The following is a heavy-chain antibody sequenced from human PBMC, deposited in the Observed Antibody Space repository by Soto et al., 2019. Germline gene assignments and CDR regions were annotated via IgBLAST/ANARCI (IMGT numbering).Heavy chain of an antibody. D-gene: IGHD5-18*01. J-gene: IGHJ4*02. Sequence: SETLSLTCAVYGGSFSGYYWSWIRQPPGKGLEWIGEINHSGSTNYNPSLKSRVTISVDTSKNQFSLKLSSVTAADTAVYYCATGIQLWSRVLDYWGQGTLVTVSS. CDR2: INHSGST. CDR3: ATGIQLWSRVLDY. V-gene: IGHV4-34*01. CDR1: GGSFSGYY.